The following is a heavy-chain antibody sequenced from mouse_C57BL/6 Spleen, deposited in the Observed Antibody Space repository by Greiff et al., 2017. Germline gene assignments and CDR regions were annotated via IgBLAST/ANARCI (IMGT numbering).Heavy chain of an antibody. V-gene: IGHV1-64*01. CDR1: GYTFTSYW. Sequence: VQLQQPGAELVKPGASVKLSCKASGYTFTSYWMHWVKQRPGQGLEWIGMIHPNSGSTNYNEKFKSKATLTVDKSSSTAYMQLSSLTSEDSAVYYYARRKIYYYVMDYWGQGTSVTVSS. CDR3: ARRKIYYYVMDY. CDR2: IHPNSGST. J-gene: IGHJ4*01.